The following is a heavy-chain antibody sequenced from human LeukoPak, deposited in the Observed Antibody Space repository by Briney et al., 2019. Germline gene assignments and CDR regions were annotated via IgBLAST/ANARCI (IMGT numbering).Heavy chain of an antibody. CDR2: IIPIFGTA. D-gene: IGHD2-2*01. V-gene: IGHV1-69*13. J-gene: IGHJ4*02. CDR3: ASGYCSSTSCYAMGFDY. CDR1: GGTFSSYA. Sequence: GASVKVYCKASGGTFSSYAISWVRQAPGQGLEWMGGIIPIFGTANYAQKFQGRVTITADESTSTAYMELSSLRSEDTAVYYCASGYCSSTSCYAMGFDYWGQGTLVTVSS.